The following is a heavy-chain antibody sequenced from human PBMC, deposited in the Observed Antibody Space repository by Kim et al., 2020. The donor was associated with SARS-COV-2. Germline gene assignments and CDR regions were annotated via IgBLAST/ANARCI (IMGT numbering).Heavy chain of an antibody. V-gene: IGHV3-11*01. CDR1: GFTFSDYY. CDR3: ARMGEINGDRRRPNWYFDL. Sequence: GGSLRLSCAASGFTFSDYYMSWIRQAPGKGLEWVSYISSSGSTIYYADSVKGRFTISRDNAKNSLYLQMNSLRAEDTAVYYCARMGEINGDRRRPNWYFDLWGRGTLVTVSS. J-gene: IGHJ2*01. CDR2: ISSSGSTI. D-gene: IGHD4-17*01.